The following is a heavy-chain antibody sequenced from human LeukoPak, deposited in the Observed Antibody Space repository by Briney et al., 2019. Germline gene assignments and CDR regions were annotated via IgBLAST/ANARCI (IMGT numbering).Heavy chain of an antibody. Sequence: KSSETLSLTCTAAGGCISIYYWSLIRQPPPDGLAWIGYIYYSGSTNYNPSLKSRVTISVDTSKNQFSLKLSSVTAADTAVYYCARLPRRLQPYYFDYWGQGTLVTVSS. CDR2: IYYSGST. CDR3: ARLPRRLQPYYFDY. D-gene: IGHD4-17*01. J-gene: IGHJ4*02. CDR1: GGCISIYY. V-gene: IGHV4-59*08.